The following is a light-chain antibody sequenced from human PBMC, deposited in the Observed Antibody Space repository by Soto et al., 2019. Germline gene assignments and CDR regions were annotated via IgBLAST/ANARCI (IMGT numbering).Light chain of an antibody. CDR1: QSINNY. CDR3: QQYGNLWP. J-gene: IGKJ1*01. CDR2: KAS. Sequence: DIQMTQSPSTLSASVGDRVTISCRASQSINNYLAWYQQKPGKAPKLLIYKASTLESGVPSTFSGSGSGTEFSLTISSLQPDDFATYYCQQYGNLWPFGQGTKVDI. V-gene: IGKV1-5*03.